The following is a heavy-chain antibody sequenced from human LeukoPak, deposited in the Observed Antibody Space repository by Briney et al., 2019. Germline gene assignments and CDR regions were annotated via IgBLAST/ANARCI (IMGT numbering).Heavy chain of an antibody. CDR1: GFTFSSYW. CDR2: IYYSGST. Sequence: LRLSCAASGFTFSSYWMSWVRQPPGKGLEWIGYIYYSGSTYYNPSLKRRVTISLDTSKNQFSLKLSSVTAADTAVYYCARGDNSGYVYFDCWGQGTLVTVSS. V-gene: IGHV4-30-4*01. J-gene: IGHJ4*02. CDR3: ARGDNSGYVYFDC. D-gene: IGHD5-12*01.